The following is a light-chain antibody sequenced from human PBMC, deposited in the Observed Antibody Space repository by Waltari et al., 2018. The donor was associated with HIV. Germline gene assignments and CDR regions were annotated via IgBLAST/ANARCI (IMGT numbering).Light chain of an antibody. Sequence: QSVLTQPPSVPAAPGQKVSISCSGSSSTIGNHYVSWYQQFPGTAPKLLIYENNKRPSGIPDRFSGSKSGTSATLGVTGLQTGDEADYYCGTWDSSLRAVVFGGGTKLTVL. V-gene: IGLV1-51*01. J-gene: IGLJ2*01. CDR2: ENN. CDR1: SSTIGNHY. CDR3: GTWDSSLRAVV.